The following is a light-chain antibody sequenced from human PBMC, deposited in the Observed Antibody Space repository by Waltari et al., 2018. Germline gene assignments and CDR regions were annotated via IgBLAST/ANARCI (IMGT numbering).Light chain of an antibody. CDR1: QPISSN. J-gene: IGKJ2*01. V-gene: IGKV3-15*01. CDR2: GAS. Sequence: EIVMTQSPATLSVSPGERATLSCSASQPISSNLAWYQQKPGQAPRLLIYGASTRATGIPARFSGSGSGTEFTLTISSLQSEDFALYYCQQYNSWPPYTFGQGTKLEIK. CDR3: QQYNSWPPYT.